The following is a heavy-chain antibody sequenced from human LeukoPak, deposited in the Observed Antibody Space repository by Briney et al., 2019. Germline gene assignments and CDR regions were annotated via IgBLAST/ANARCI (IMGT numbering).Heavy chain of an antibody. CDR2: ISAYNGNT. D-gene: IGHD3-16*02. V-gene: IGHV1-18*01. Sequence: ASVKVSCKASGYTFTSYGISWVRQAPGQGLEWMGWISAYNGNTNYAQKLQGRVTMTTDTPTSTAYMELRSLRSDDTAVYYCARGGLTYDYVWGSYRHDYWGQGTLVTVSS. J-gene: IGHJ4*02. CDR3: ARGGLTYDYVWGSYRHDY. CDR1: GYTFTSYG.